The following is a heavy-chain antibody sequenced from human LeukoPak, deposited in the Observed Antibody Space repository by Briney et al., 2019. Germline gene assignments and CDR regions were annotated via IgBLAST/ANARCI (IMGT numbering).Heavy chain of an antibody. CDR1: GDSISSYY. D-gene: IGHD3-22*01. Sequence: SETLSLTCAVSGDSISSYYWSWLRQPPGKGLEWIGYIYTSGSTNYNPSLKSRVTISVDTSKNQFSLKLSSVTAADTAVYYCARPYYYDSRIDPWGQGILVTVSS. J-gene: IGHJ5*02. CDR3: ARPYYYDSRIDP. CDR2: IYTSGST. V-gene: IGHV4-4*09.